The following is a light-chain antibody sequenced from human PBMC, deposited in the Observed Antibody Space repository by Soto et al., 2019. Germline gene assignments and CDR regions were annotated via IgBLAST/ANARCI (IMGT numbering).Light chain of an antibody. CDR1: RNVSIY. Sequence: EIPLTQFPSSLAASVGDRLTLTCRASRNVSIYLNWYQHKPGKGPTLLIHATSNLQIGVPSRFSGSGSGTEFTLTISSLEPEDFGTYYCQQSYKMPSFGQGTRLEI. V-gene: IGKV1-39*01. CDR2: ATS. CDR3: QQSYKMPS. J-gene: IGKJ5*01.